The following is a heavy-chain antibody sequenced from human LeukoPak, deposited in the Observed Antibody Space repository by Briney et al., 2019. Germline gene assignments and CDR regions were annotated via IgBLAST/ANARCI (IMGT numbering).Heavy chain of an antibody. CDR1: GFTFSGYE. D-gene: IGHD1-26*01. CDR2: ISGTGGTV. Sequence: GGSLRLSCAASGFTFSGYEMNWVRQAPGKGLEWVSYISGTGGTVYYADSVKGRFTISGDNVKKFLFLQMNSLRAEDTALYYCAREGAGTYAHDAFDIWGQGTMVTVSS. CDR3: AREGAGTYAHDAFDI. V-gene: IGHV3-48*03. J-gene: IGHJ3*02.